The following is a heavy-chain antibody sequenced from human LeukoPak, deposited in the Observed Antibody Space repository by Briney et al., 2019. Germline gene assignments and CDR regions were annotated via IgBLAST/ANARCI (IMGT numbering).Heavy chain of an antibody. CDR3: FCPLYSSSSDY. V-gene: IGHV3-15*01. CDR2: IKSKTDGGTT. D-gene: IGHD6-6*01. Sequence: GGSLRLSCAASGFTFSNAWMSWVRQAPGKGLEWVGRIKSKTDGGTTDYAAPVKGRFTISRDDSKNTLYLQMNSLKTEDTAVYYCFCPLYSSSSDYWGQGTLVTVSS. J-gene: IGHJ4*02. CDR1: GFTFSNAW.